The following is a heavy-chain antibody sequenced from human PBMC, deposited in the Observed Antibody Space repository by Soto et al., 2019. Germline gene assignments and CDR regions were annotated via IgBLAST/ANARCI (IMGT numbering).Heavy chain of an antibody. CDR1: GGSISSGGYY. V-gene: IGHV4-31*03. CDR3: ARGSSSNWFDP. Sequence: KPSETLSLTCTVSGGSISSGGYYWSWIRQHPGKGLEWIGYIYYSGSTYYNPSLKSRVTISVDTSKNQFSLKLSSVTAADTAVYYCARGSSSNWFDPWGQGTLVTVSS. J-gene: IGHJ5*02. CDR2: IYYSGST. D-gene: IGHD6-6*01.